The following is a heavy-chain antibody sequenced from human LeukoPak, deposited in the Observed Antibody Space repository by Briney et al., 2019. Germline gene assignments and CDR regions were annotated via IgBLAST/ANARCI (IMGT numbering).Heavy chain of an antibody. V-gene: IGHV3-15*01. J-gene: IGHJ4*02. D-gene: IGHD5-18*01. Sequence: PGGSLRLSCAASGFTFSNAWMGWVRRAPGKGLEWVGRIKSKTDGGTTDYAAPVKGRFIISRDDSKNTLYLQMNSLKTEDTAVYYCTTVGVIYGYFRWYFDFWGQGTLVTVSS. CDR2: IKSKTDGGTT. CDR3: TTVGVIYGYFRWYFDF. CDR1: GFTFSNAW.